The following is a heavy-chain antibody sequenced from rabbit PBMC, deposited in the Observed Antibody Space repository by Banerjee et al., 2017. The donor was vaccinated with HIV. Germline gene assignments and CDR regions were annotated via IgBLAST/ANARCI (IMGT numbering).Heavy chain of an antibody. D-gene: IGHD7-1*01. CDR3: ARGAGYPDYTYTFNL. Sequence: QEQLVESGGGLVQPEGSLTLTCTASGFSFSSRDYMCWVRQAPGKGLEWIACIYGGSSGSTYYASWAKGRFTISKTSSTTVTLQMTSLTAADTATYFCARGAGYPDYTYTFNLWGPGTLVTVS. CDR2: IYGGSSGST. J-gene: IGHJ4*01. V-gene: IGHV1S45*01. CDR1: GFSFSSRDY.